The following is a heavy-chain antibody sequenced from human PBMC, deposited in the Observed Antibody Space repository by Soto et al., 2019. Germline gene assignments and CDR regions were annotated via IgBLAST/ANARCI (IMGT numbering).Heavy chain of an antibody. V-gene: IGHV3-23*01. CDR2: LSGSGDNT. Sequence: EVQLLESGGGLVQPGGSLRLSCAASGFTFSSYAMSWVRQAPGKGLEWVSALSGSGDNTYYSDSVKGRFTISRDNSKNTLYLQMNSLRAEDTAVYYCAKVGKGTVGYFDYWGQGTLVTVSS. J-gene: IGHJ4*02. CDR3: AKVGKGTVGYFDY. D-gene: IGHD4-17*01. CDR1: GFTFSSYA.